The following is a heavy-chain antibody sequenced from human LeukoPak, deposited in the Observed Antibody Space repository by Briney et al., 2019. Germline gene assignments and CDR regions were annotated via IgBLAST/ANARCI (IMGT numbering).Heavy chain of an antibody. J-gene: IGHJ3*02. CDR2: IIPIFGTA. CDR3: AREGYRYGYAFDI. V-gene: IGHV1-69*13. CDR1: GGTFSSYR. D-gene: IGHD5-18*01. Sequence: SVKVSCKASGGTFSSYRISWARQAPGQGLEWMGGIIPIFGTANYAQKFQGRVTITADESTSTAYMELSSLRSEDTAVYYCAREGYRYGYAFDIWGQGTMVTVSS.